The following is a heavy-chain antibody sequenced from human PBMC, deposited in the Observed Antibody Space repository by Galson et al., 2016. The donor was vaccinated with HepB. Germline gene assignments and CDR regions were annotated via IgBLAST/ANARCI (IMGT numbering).Heavy chain of an antibody. CDR3: ARDHSLGPGVVYYFDY. V-gene: IGHV3-21*01. CDR2: IGFNPNNL. Sequence: SLRLSCAVSGFNFNIYRMNWVRQAPGKGLEWVAAIGFNPNNLYYADSVKGRFTIARDNTRSSLFLQMNSLTVEDTAVYFCARDHSLGPGVVYYFDYWGQGPLVTVSS. D-gene: IGHD3-10*01. J-gene: IGHJ4*02. CDR1: GFNFNIYR.